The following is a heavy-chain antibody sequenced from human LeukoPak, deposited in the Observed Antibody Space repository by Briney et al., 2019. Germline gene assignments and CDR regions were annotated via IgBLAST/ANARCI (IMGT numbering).Heavy chain of an antibody. CDR3: ASGTSTYHDY. CDR1: GFTFSSYA. V-gene: IGHV3-30*04. J-gene: IGHJ4*02. CDR2: ISYDGSNK. Sequence: GGSLRLSCAASGFTFSSYAMHWVRQAPGKGLEWVAVISYDGSNKYYADSVKGRFTISRDNCKNTLYLQMNSLRAEDTAVYYCASGTSTYHDYWGQGTLVTVSS. D-gene: IGHD1-26*01.